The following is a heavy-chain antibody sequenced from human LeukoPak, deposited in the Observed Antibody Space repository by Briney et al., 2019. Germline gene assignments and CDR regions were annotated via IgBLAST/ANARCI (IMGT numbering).Heavy chain of an antibody. CDR2: INHSGST. J-gene: IGHJ3*02. V-gene: IGHV4-34*01. CDR3: ARDRGAWWENDVFDI. D-gene: IGHD1-26*01. Sequence: PSETLSLTCTVSGGSISSYYWSWIRQPPGKGLEWIGEINHSGSTNYNPSLKSRVTISVDTSKNQFSLKLSSVTAADTAVYYCARDRGAWWENDVFDIWGQGTMVTVSS. CDR1: GGSISSYY.